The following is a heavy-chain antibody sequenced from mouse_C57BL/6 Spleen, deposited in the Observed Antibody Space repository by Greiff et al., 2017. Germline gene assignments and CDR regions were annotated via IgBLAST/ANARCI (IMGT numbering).Heavy chain of an antibody. CDR1: GYTFTSYW. CDR3: ARWDDYVRGYAMDY. J-gene: IGHJ4*01. Sequence: VQLQQPGAELVKPGASVKLSCKASGYTFTSYWMKWVKQRPGQGLEWIGEIDPSDSYTNYNQKFKGKATLTVDTSSSTAYMQLSSLTSEDSAVYYCARWDDYVRGYAMDYWGQGTSVTVSS. D-gene: IGHD2-4*01. CDR2: IDPSDSYT. V-gene: IGHV1-50*01.